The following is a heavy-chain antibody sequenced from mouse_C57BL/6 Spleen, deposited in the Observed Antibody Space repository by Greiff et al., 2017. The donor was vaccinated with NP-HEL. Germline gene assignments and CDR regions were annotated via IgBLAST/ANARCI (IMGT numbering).Heavy chain of an antibody. CDR2: IWWDDDK. J-gene: IGHJ1*03. CDR3: ARIYYGSSSSYWYFDV. Sequence: QVTLKVSGPGILQPSQTLSLTCSFSGFSLSTFGMGVGWIRQPSGKGLEWLAHIWWDDDKYYNPALKSRLTISKDTSKNQVFLKIANVDTADTATYYCARIYYGSSSSYWYFDVWGTGTTVTVSS. CDR1: GFSLSTFGMG. D-gene: IGHD1-1*01. V-gene: IGHV8-8*01.